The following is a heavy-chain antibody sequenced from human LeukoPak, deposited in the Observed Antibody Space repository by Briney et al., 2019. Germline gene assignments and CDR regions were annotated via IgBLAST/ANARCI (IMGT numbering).Heavy chain of an antibody. CDR3: ARDPPRGRYFDWLPMTDAFDI. Sequence: ASVKVSCKASGYTFTSYGISWVRQAPGQGLEWMGWISAYNGNTNYAQKLQGRVTMTTDTSTSTAYMELRSLRSDDTAVYYCARDPPRGRYFDWLPMTDAFDIWGQGTMVTVSS. CDR2: ISAYNGNT. J-gene: IGHJ3*02. V-gene: IGHV1-18*01. D-gene: IGHD3-9*01. CDR1: GYTFTSYG.